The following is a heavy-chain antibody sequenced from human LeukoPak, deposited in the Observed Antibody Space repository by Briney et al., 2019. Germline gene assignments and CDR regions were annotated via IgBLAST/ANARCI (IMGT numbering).Heavy chain of an antibody. CDR1: GYTFTSYA. D-gene: IGHD6-19*01. V-gene: IGHV1-3*01. CDR2: INAGNGNT. J-gene: IGHJ4*02. Sequence: ASVKVSCKASGYTFTSYAMHWVRQATGQRLEWMGWINAGNGNTKYSQKFQGRVTITRDTSASTAYMELSSLRSEDTAVYYCARARSRSGWYYFDFWGQGTLVPVSS. CDR3: ARARSRSGWYYFDF.